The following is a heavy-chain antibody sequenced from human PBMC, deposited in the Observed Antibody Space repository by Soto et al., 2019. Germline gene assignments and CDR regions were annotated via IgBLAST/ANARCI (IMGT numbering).Heavy chain of an antibody. CDR2: IYHSGST. Sequence: SETLSLTCAVSVVSISSSNWWSWVRQPPGEGLEWIGEIYHSGSTNYNPSLKSRVTISVDKSKNQFSLKLSPVTAADTAVYYCAEVYCSSTSCYRRWFDPWGQGTLVTGSS. D-gene: IGHD2-2*01. V-gene: IGHV4-4*02. CDR3: AEVYCSSTSCYRRWFDP. J-gene: IGHJ5*02. CDR1: VVSISSSNW.